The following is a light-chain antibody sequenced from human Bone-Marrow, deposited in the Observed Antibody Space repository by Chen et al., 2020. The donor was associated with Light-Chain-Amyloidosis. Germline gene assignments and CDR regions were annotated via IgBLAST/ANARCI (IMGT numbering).Light chain of an antibody. V-gene: IGKV1-5*01. J-gene: IGKJ1*01. CDR1: QSIGSW. CDR2: DAS. Sequence: DIPLTQSPSTLSASVGDRVTITCRASQSIGSWLAWSQQKPGKAPKLLIYDASSLASGVPSRFSGSGSGTEFTLTISSLQPDDFATYYCQQYNSFSPWTFGQGTKVEI. CDR3: QQYNSFSPWT.